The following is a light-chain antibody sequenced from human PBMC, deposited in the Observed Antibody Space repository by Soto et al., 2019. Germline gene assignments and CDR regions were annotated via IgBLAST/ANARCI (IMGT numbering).Light chain of an antibody. CDR2: AAS. V-gene: IGKV1-39*01. Sequence: DIQMTQSPSSLSASVGDRVTITCRASQSISSYLNWYQQKPGKAPKLLIYAASSLQSGVPSRFSGSGSGTDFPLPISRLQPEDFATYYCQQSYSTPPTFGGGTKVEIK. CDR3: QQSYSTPPT. J-gene: IGKJ4*01. CDR1: QSISSY.